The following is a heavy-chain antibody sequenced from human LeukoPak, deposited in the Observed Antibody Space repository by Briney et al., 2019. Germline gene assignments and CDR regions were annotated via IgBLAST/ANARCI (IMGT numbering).Heavy chain of an antibody. CDR3: ARPEVAAAGTGYAFDI. CDR2: IYYSGST. D-gene: IGHD6-13*01. Sequence: PSKTLSLTCSVSGGSISGAYWGWIRQPPGKGLERIGSIYYSGSTYYNPSLKSRVTISVDTSKNQFSLKLSSVTAADTAVYYCARPEVAAAGTGYAFDIWGQGTMVTVSS. J-gene: IGHJ3*02. CDR1: GGSISGAY. V-gene: IGHV4-39*07.